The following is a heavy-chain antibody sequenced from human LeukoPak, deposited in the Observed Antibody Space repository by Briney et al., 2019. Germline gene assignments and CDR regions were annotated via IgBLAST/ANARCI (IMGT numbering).Heavy chain of an antibody. Sequence: PGGSPRLSCAASGFTFSSYSMSWIRQPPGKGLEWIGYMYHTGHTMYNSSLKSRVTMSLDTSKNHFSLRLSSVTAADTAVYYCARHPFATPFDYWGPGTLVTVSS. D-gene: IGHD2-15*01. CDR1: GFTFSSYS. CDR3: ARHPFATPFDY. J-gene: IGHJ4*02. CDR2: MYHTGHT. V-gene: IGHV4-59*08.